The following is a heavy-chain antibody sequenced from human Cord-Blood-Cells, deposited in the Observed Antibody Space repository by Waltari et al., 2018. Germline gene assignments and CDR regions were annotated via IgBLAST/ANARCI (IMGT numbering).Heavy chain of an antibody. CDR1: GGSFSGYY. CDR3: ACSAAAAGVLAY. J-gene: IGHJ4*02. CDR2: INQSGST. D-gene: IGHD6-13*01. Sequence: QVQLQQWGAGLLKPSETLSLTCAVYGGSFSGYYWSWIRQPPGKGLEWIGEINQSGSTNHTPSLKSRVTISVDTSKNQFSLKLSSVTAADTAVYYCACSAAAAGVLAYWGQGTLVTVSS. V-gene: IGHV4-34*01.